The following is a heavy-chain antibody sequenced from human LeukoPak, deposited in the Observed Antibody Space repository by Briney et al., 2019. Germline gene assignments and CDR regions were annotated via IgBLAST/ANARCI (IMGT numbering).Heavy chain of an antibody. V-gene: IGHV3-30-3*01. Sequence: GGSLRLSCAATGFTFNTFAMHWVRQAPGKGLEWLGLISYDGDKQIYPASVKGRFSFSRDNSNNTLYLQMNNLGPEDTALYYCARESHEGATRAYNWFDPWGQGTLVSVSS. J-gene: IGHJ5*02. CDR3: ARESHEGATRAYNWFDP. CDR2: ISYDGDKQ. D-gene: IGHD1-26*01. CDR1: GFTFNTFA.